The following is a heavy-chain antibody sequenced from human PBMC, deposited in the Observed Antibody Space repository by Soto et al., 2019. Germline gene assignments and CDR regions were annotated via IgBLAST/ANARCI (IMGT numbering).Heavy chain of an antibody. CDR2: LYSGGVK. Sequence: GGSLRLSCAASGFTVSNNYMSWVRQTPGKGLEWVSLLYSGGVKDYVDSVKGRFTISRDNAKNTLYLQMNSLRAEDTAVYYCARFYYDSSGYLPSPYYYYYGMDVWGQGTTVTVSS. CDR1: GFTVSNNY. J-gene: IGHJ6*02. V-gene: IGHV3-66*01. D-gene: IGHD3-22*01. CDR3: ARFYYDSSGYLPSPYYYYYGMDV.